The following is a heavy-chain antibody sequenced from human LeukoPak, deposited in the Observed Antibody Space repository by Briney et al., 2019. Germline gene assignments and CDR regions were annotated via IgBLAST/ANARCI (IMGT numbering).Heavy chain of an antibody. Sequence: SETLSLTCAVYGGSFSGYYWSWIRQPPGKGLEWIGEINNSGSTNYNPSLKSRVTISVDTSKNQFSLKLSSVTAADTAVYYCARATTTAITTSVRRANYYYGMDVWGKGTTVTVSS. CDR1: GGSFSGYY. J-gene: IGHJ6*04. V-gene: IGHV4-34*01. D-gene: IGHD2-21*02. CDR2: INNSGST. CDR3: ARATTTAITTSVRRANYYYGMDV.